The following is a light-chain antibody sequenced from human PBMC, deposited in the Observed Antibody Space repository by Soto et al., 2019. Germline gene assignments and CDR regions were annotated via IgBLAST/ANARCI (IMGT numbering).Light chain of an antibody. Sequence: QAVVTPPFSASRTPGQRVTISWSGSSAHIGRNYVYWYQQLPGTAPKRLIYRNNPRPSGVPDRFSGSKSGTSASLALSGLRSEDEADYSWSAWDDSLRGRVFGGGTTLTVL. J-gene: IGLJ3*02. CDR2: RNN. CDR1: SAHIGRNY. V-gene: IGLV1-47*01. CDR3: SAWDDSLRGRV.